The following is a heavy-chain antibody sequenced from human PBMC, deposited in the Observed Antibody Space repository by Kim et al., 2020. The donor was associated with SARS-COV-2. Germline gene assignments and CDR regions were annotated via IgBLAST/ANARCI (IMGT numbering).Heavy chain of an antibody. CDR2: ISYDGSNK. CDR3: AKEGGFLEWSPGRFDY. V-gene: IGHV3-30*18. D-gene: IGHD3-3*01. J-gene: IGHJ4*02. Sequence: GGSLRLSCAASGFTFSSYGMHWVRQAPGKGLEWVAVISYDGSNKYYADSVKGRFTISRDNSKNTLYLQMNSLRAEDTAVYYCAKEGGFLEWSPGRFDYWGQGTLVTVSS. CDR1: GFTFSSYG.